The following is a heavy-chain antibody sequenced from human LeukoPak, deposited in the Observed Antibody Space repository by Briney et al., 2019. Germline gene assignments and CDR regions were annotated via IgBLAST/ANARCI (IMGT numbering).Heavy chain of an antibody. CDR2: IYYSGST. D-gene: IGHD2-21*01. CDR3: ARGDWFTAAPHGAFDI. J-gene: IGHJ3*02. V-gene: IGHV4-39*07. CDR1: GGSISSSSYY. Sequence: KASETLSLTCTVSGGSISSSSYYWGWIRQPPGKGLQWIGSIYYSGSTYYNPSLKSRVTISVDTSKNQFSLKLSSVTAADTAVYYCARGDWFTAAPHGAFDIWGQGTMVTVSS.